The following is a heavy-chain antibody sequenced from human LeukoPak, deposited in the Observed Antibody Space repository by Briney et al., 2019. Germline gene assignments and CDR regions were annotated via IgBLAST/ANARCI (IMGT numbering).Heavy chain of an antibody. V-gene: IGHV3-23*01. CDR2: ISDSGGRT. D-gene: IGHD3-22*01. J-gene: IGHJ4*02. Sequence: GGSLRLSCAVSGITLSNYGMSWVRQAPGKGLEWVAGISDSGGRTNYADSVKGRFTISRVNSRNTLYLQMNSLRAEDTAVYFCAKRGVVIRVILVGFHKEAYYFDSWGQGALVTVSS. CDR1: GITLSNYG. CDR3: AKRGVVIRVILVGFHKEAYYFDS.